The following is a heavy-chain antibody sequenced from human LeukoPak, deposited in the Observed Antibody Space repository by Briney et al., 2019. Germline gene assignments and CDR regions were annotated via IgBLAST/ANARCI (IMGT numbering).Heavy chain of an antibody. CDR3: ARVSRYANDY. D-gene: IGHD2-2*01. CDR2: ISPDGSTT. CDR1: GFTFSRYW. Sequence: PGGSLRLSCAASGFTFSRYWMHWVRQAPGKGLMWVSRISPDGSTTLYADSVKGRFTISRDNAKNTLYLQMNSLRAEDTAVYYCARVSRYANDYWGQGTLVTVSS. J-gene: IGHJ4*02. V-gene: IGHV3-74*03.